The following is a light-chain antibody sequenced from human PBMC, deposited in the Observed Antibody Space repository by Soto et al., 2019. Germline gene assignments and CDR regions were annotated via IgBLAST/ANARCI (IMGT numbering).Light chain of an antibody. Sequence: EIVLTQSPGTLSLSPGERATLSCRASQSVSSSYLAWYQQKPGQAPRLLIYGASSRATGIPARFSGSGSGTDFTLTISSLEPEDFAVYYCQQRSNWLTFGGGTNVDIK. V-gene: IGKV3D-20*02. CDR3: QQRSNWLT. CDR1: QSVSSSY. CDR2: GAS. J-gene: IGKJ4*01.